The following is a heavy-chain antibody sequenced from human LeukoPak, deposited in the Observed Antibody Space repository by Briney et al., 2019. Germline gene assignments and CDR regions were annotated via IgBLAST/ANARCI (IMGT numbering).Heavy chain of an antibody. CDR1: GYTFTGYY. J-gene: IGHJ4*02. V-gene: IGHV1-8*02. CDR3: ARDPYPYSSSWYYFDY. D-gene: IGHD6-13*01. Sequence: ATVKVSCKASGYTFTGYYMHWVRQATGQGLQWMGWMNPNSGDTGYAQEFQDRVIMTRNTSIDTAYMELSGLRSEDTAVYYCARDPYPYSSSWYYFDYWGQGTLVTVSS. CDR2: MNPNSGDT.